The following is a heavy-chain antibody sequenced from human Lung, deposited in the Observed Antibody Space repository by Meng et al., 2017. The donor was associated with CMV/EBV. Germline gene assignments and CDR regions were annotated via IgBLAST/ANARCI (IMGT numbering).Heavy chain of an antibody. Sequence: GGSLRLXCAASGFTFSDFAMSWVRQAPGKGLEWVSVIYSGGRSTSYADSVKGRFTISRDNSKNTLYLQMNRLRADDTAVYYCAKMYCGTTSCYIFDCLGLGXLVASSS. CDR2: IYSGGRST. J-gene: IGHJ4*02. CDR3: AKMYCGTTSCYIFDC. D-gene: IGHD2-2*02. V-gene: IGHV3-23*03. CDR1: GFTFSDFA.